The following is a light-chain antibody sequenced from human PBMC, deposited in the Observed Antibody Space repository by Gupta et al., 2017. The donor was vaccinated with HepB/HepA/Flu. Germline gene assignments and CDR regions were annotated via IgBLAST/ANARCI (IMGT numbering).Light chain of an antibody. CDR2: AAS. V-gene: IGKV1-9*01. Sequence: DIQLTQSPSFLSASIGDRVTITCRASQSISSYLAWYQQKPGKAPRLLIYAASTLQNGVPPRFSGTGSGTAFTLTITTLQPEDFATYYCQQLSTFPFAFGPVTRLDLK. CDR3: QQLSTFPFA. J-gene: IGKJ3*01. CDR1: QSISSY.